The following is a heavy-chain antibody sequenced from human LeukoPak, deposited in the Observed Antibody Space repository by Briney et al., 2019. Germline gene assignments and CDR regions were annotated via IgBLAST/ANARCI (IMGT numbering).Heavy chain of an antibody. CDR1: GFTVSTNY. D-gene: IGHD6-25*01. Sequence: GSVTLFCAASGFTVSTNYMTWVRQAPGKGLEWVSVIYNGDGNTYYAHSVKGRFSISRDNSRNTAYLQMNSLRAEDTAVYYCARAAVAAWTFDFDYWGQGTLV. CDR2: IYNGDGNT. J-gene: IGHJ4*02. CDR3: ARAAVAAWTFDFDY. V-gene: IGHV3-66*01.